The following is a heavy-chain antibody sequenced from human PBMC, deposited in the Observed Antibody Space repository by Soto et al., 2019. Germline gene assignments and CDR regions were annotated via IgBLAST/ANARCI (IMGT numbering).Heavy chain of an antibody. J-gene: IGHJ3*02. CDR1: GFTFSSYG. CDR3: ARDGTAAARDAFDI. CDR2: IWYDGSNK. V-gene: IGHV3-33*01. D-gene: IGHD6-13*01. Sequence: GGSLRLSCAASGFTFSSYGMHGVRQAPGKGLEWVAVIWYDGSNKYYADSVKGRFTISRDNSKNTLYLQMNSLRAEDTAVYYCARDGTAAARDAFDIWGQGTMVTVSS.